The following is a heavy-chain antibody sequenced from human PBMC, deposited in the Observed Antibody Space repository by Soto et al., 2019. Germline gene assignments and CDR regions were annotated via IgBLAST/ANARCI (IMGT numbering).Heavy chain of an antibody. CDR2: VYSSGTT. CDR1: GGSINSYW. D-gene: IGHD7-27*01. CDR3: ARDIASSASGEGE. V-gene: IGHV4-4*07. Sequence: SATLSLTCTVSGGSINSYWWSWIRQPAGKGLEWIGRVYSSGTTDYNPSPNSRATMSVETSKNQFSLKLSSVTAADTAVYYCARDIASSASGEGEWGQGIQVTVSS. J-gene: IGHJ4*02.